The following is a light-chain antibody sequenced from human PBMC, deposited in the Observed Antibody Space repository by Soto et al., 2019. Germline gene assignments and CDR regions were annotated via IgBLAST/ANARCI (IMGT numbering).Light chain of an antibody. V-gene: IGLV1-40*01. Sequence: QSVLTQPPSVSGAPGQRGTISCTGSRSNIGAGCDVHWYQQLPGTAPKLLIYANNNRPSGVPDRFSGSKSGTSASLAITGLQAEDEADYYCQSYDSSLSVVFGGGTKVTVL. CDR1: RSNIGAGCD. CDR3: QSYDSSLSVV. J-gene: IGLJ2*01. CDR2: ANN.